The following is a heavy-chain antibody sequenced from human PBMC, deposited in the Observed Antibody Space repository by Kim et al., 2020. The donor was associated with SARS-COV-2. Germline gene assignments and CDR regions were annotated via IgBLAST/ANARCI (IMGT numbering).Heavy chain of an antibody. J-gene: IGHJ6*01. CDR2: INPISSHK. CDR3: ARDSEKHANTSGMDV. V-gene: IGHV3-21*01. Sequence: GGSLRLSCAASGFTFSTSGMNWARQAPGKGLEWVSHINPISSHKYYADSVRGRFTISRDNAKNTLYLQMNNLRVEDTAVYYCARDSEKHANTSGMDVRG. CDR1: GFTFSTSG. D-gene: IGHD3-10*01.